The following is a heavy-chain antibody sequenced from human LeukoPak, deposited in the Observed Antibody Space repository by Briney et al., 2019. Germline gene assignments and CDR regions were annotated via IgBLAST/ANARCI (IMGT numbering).Heavy chain of an antibody. CDR2: IIPNFGTA. CDR1: GGTFSSYA. D-gene: IGHD4-17*01. V-gene: IGHV1-69*05. Sequence: SVKVSCKASGGTFSSYAISWVRQAPGQGLEWMGGIIPNFGTANYAQKFQGRVTITTDESTSTAYMELSSLRSEDTAVYCCARVRLDYGDYASDYWGQGTLVTVSS. J-gene: IGHJ4*02. CDR3: ARVRLDYGDYASDY.